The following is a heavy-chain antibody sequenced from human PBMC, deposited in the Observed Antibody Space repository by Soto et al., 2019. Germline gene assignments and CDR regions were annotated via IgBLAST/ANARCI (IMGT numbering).Heavy chain of an antibody. CDR3: AGNSVTIFGVVIIPDWFDP. CDR1: GGSIGSYY. CDR2: IYYSGST. J-gene: IGHJ5*02. Sequence: SETLSLTCTVSGGSIGSYYWSWIRQPPGKGLEWIGYIYYSGSTNYNPSLKSRVTISVDTSKNQFSLKLSSVTAADTAVYYCAGNSVTIFGVVIIPDWFDPWGRGTLVTVSS. D-gene: IGHD3-3*01. V-gene: IGHV4-59*01.